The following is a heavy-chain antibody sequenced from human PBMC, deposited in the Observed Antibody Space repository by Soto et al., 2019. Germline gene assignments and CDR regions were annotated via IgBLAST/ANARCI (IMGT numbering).Heavy chain of an antibody. CDR1: GGTFMTYT. CDR2: STLVFGTA. V-gene: IGHV1-69*01. D-gene: IGHD7-27*01. CDR3: AREGGAPGAYDH. Sequence: QVQLVQSGAEVKKPGSSVKVSCKASGGTFMTYTISWVRQAPGQGLEWMGGSTLVFGTADYAQKFQGRVTITADESTGTGYMELSGLRSEDTDVYYCAREGGAPGAYDHWGQGTLVSVSS. J-gene: IGHJ4*02.